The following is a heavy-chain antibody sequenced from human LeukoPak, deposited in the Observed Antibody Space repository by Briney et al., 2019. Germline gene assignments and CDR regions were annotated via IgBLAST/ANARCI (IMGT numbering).Heavy chain of an antibody. Sequence: PSETLSLTCTVSGVSISSSSYYWGWIRQPPGKGLEWIGSIYYSGSTYYNPSLKSRVTISVDTSKNQFSLKLSSVTAADTAVYYCAREWGPARRMDVWGKGTTVTVSS. CDR2: IYYSGST. V-gene: IGHV4-39*02. CDR1: GVSISSSSYY. D-gene: IGHD1-26*01. J-gene: IGHJ6*03. CDR3: AREWGPARRMDV.